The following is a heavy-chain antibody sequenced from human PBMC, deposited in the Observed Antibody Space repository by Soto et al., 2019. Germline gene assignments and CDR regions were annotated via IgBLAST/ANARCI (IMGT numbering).Heavy chain of an antibody. V-gene: IGHV3-23*01. CDR3: AKRTRTACSPFDY. D-gene: IGHD2-15*01. J-gene: IGHJ4*02. CDR2: ISASGGST. CDR1: GFTFSDLA. Sequence: GGSLRLSCVVSGFTFSDLAMTWVRQTAGKGLEWISSISASGGSTNYADSVKGRFTISRDNSKNTLYLQMNSLRVEDTAMYYCAKRTRTACSPFDYWGRGALVTVSS.